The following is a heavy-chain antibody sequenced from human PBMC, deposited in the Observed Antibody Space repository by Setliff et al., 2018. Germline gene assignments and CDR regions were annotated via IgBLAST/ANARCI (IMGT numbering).Heavy chain of an antibody. D-gene: IGHD2-8*01. V-gene: IGHV3-74*01. J-gene: IGHJ4*02. CDR1: GFTFVNYW. CDR2: VNSDGSST. Sequence: LRLSCAASGFTFVNYWMHWVRQAPGKGLVWVSRVNSDGSSTIYADSVKGRFTISRDNAENTLYLQMNSLRPDDTALYYCVRNGGNSDYWGQGTLVTVSS. CDR3: VRNGGNSDY.